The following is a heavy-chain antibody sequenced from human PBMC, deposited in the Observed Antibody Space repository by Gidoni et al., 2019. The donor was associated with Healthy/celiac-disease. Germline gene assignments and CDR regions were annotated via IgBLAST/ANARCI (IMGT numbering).Heavy chain of an antibody. CDR1: GYTFTGYY. CDR3: ARGPIVVVPAAMPASVYYYGMDV. Sequence: QVQLVQSGAEVKKPGASVTVSCKASGYTFTGYYMHWVRQAPGQGLEWMGWINPNSGCTNYAQKFQGWVTMTRDTSISTAYMELSRLRSDDTAVYYCARGPIVVVPAAMPASVYYYGMDVWGQGTTVTVSS. D-gene: IGHD2-2*01. V-gene: IGHV1-2*04. J-gene: IGHJ6*02. CDR2: INPNSGCT.